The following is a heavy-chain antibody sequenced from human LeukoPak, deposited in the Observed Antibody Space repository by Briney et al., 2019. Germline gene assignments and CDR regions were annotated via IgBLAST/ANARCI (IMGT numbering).Heavy chain of an antibody. CDR2: IFTSGST. Sequence: SETLSLTCTVSGGSISTFYWSWIRQPAGKGLEWIGRIFTSGSTNYNPSLKSRVTMSVDTSKSQFSLKLNSVTAADTAVYFCAKGGITMVRGGTNWGQGTLVTVSS. J-gene: IGHJ4*02. V-gene: IGHV4-4*07. CDR3: AKGGITMVRGGTN. CDR1: GGSISTFY. D-gene: IGHD3-10*01.